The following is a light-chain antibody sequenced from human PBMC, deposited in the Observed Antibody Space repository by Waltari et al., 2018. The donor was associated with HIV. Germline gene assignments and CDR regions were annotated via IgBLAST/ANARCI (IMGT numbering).Light chain of an antibody. Sequence: QPVVTQEPSFSVSPGGTVTLTCGLSSGSVSTNYYPSWYQQTPGQAPRTLIYSTNTRSSGVPDRFSGSILGNKAALTITGAQADDESEYHCVLYMGSGIWVFGGGTKLTVL. V-gene: IGLV8-61*01. J-gene: IGLJ3*02. CDR1: SGSVSTNYY. CDR2: STN. CDR3: VLYMGSGIWV.